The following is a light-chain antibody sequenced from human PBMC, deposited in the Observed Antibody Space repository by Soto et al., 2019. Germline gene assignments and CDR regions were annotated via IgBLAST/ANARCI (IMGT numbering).Light chain of an antibody. CDR2: EGN. Sequence: QSVLTQPASVSESPGQSISISCGGGRNDIGTYNLVSWYQQHPGKAPKLIIYEGNKRPSGVSNRFSGSRSGNTASLTISGLQAEDEADYYCSSYTGSSINTVVFGGGTKVTVL. J-gene: IGLJ2*01. V-gene: IGLV2-14*02. CDR1: RNDIGTYNL. CDR3: SSYTGSSINTVV.